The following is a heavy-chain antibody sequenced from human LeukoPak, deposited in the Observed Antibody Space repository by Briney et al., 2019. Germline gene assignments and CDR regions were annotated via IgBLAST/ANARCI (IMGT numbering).Heavy chain of an antibody. CDR3: ARLRGYSYGRSGVSSKFYFDY. V-gene: IGHV1-2*06. CDR2: INPNSGGT. Sequence: GASVKVSCKASGYTFTGYYMHWVRQAPGQGLEWMGRINPNSGGTNYAQKFQGGVTLTRDTSISTAYMELSRLRSDDTAVYYCARLRGYSYGRSGVSSKFYFDYWGQGTLVTVSS. D-gene: IGHD5-18*01. CDR1: GYTFTGYY. J-gene: IGHJ4*02.